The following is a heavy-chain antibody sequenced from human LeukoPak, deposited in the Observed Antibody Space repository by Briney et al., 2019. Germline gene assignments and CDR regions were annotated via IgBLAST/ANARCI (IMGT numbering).Heavy chain of an antibody. CDR2: IYYSGST. CDR3: ARAAYSSGWYHIDY. V-gene: IGHV4-59*01. J-gene: IGHJ4*02. CDR1: GGSISTYY. Sequence: PSETLSLTCTVSGGSISTYYWSWIRQPPGKGLEWIGYIYYSGSTNYNPSLKSRVTISVDTSKNQFPLKLSSVTAADTAVYYCARAAYSSGWYHIDYWGQGTLVTVSS. D-gene: IGHD6-19*01.